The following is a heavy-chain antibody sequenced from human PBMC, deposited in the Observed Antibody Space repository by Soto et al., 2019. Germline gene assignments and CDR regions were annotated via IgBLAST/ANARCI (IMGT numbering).Heavy chain of an antibody. CDR2: IWYDGSNK. Sequence: SLRPSCAASGFTFSSYGMRWVRQAPGKGLEWVAVIWYDGSNKYYADSVKGRFTISRDNSKNTLYLQMNSLRAEDTAVYYCARDLGGYSGYDLYYYYGMDVWGQGTTVTVSS. V-gene: IGHV3-33*01. J-gene: IGHJ6*02. CDR3: ARDLGGYSGYDLYYYYGMDV. D-gene: IGHD5-12*01. CDR1: GFTFSSYG.